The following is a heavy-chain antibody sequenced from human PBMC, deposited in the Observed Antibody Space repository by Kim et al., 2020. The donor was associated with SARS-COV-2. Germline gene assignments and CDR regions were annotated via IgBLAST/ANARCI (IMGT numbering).Heavy chain of an antibody. CDR2: IRSKAYGGTT. V-gene: IGHV3-49*03. CDR3: TRGESSWYPPAEYFQH. CDR1: GFTFGDYA. D-gene: IGHD6-13*01. J-gene: IGHJ1*01. Sequence: GGSLRLSCTASGFTFGDYAMSWFRQAPGKGLEWVGFIRSKAYGGTTEYAASVKGRFTISRDDSKSIAYLQMNSLKTEDTAVYYCTRGESSWYPPAEYFQHWGQGTLVTVSS.